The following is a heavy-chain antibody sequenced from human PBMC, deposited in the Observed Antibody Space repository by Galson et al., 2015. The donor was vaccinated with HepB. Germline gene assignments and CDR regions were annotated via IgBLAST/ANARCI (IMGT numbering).Heavy chain of an antibody. CDR1: GFTFSSYA. CDR2: ISGSGGST. V-gene: IGHV3-23*01. D-gene: IGHD2-2*01. Sequence: SLRLSCAASGFTFSSYAMSWVRQAPGKGLEWVSAISGSGGSTYYADSVKGRFTISRDNSKNTLYLQMNSLRAEDTAVYYCAKGGDCSSTSCHPGGVYYYYYYMDVWGKGTTVTVSS. CDR3: AKGGDCSSTSCHPGGVYYYYYYMDV. J-gene: IGHJ6*03.